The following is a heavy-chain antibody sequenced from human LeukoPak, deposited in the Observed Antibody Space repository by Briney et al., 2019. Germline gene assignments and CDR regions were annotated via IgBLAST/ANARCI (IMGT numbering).Heavy chain of an antibody. Sequence: ASVKVSCKASGGTFSSYAISWVRQASGQGLEWMGRIIPILGIANYAQKFQGRVTITADKSTSTAYMELRSLRSDDTAVYYCATGRRIYSSSYWFDPWGQGTLVTVSS. V-gene: IGHV1-69*04. D-gene: IGHD6-13*01. CDR1: GGTFSSYA. CDR3: ATGRRIYSSSYWFDP. CDR2: IIPILGIA. J-gene: IGHJ5*02.